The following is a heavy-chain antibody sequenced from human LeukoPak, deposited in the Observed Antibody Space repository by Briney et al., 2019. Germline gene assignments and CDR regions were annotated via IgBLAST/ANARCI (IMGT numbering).Heavy chain of an antibody. CDR1: GFTVSSNY. J-gene: IGHJ3*02. CDR3: ARELYYDSSGYYYEGRAFDI. CDR2: IYSGGST. Sequence: GGSLRLSCAASGFTVSSNYMSWVRQAPGKGLEWVSVIYSGGSTYYADSVRGRFTISRDNSKNTLYLQMNSLRAEDTAVYYCARELYYDSSGYYYEGRAFDIWGQGTMVTVSS. D-gene: IGHD3-22*01. V-gene: IGHV3-66*02.